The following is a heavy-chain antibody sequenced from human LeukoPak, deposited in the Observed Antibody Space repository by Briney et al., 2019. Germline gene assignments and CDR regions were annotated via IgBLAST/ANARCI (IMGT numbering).Heavy chain of an antibody. V-gene: IGHV4-34*01. J-gene: IGHJ4*02. D-gene: IGHD6-19*01. CDR3: AKGPARGIAVTRY. CDR2: INHSGST. Sequence: KPSETLSLTCAVYGGSFSGYYWSWIRQPPGKGLEWIGEINHSGSTNYNPSLKSRVTTSVDTSKNQFSLKLGSVTAADTAVYYCAKGPARGIAVTRYWGQGTLVTVSS. CDR1: GGSFSGYY.